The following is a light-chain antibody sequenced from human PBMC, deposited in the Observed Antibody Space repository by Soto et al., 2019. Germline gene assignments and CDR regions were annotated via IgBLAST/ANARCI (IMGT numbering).Light chain of an antibody. V-gene: IGKV1-27*01. CDR3: XXXNSAPFT. Sequence: DIQMTQSPSSLXXSXXXRVTXTXRASXXXXXXLAWYQQKPGKVPKLLIYAASTLQSGVPSRFSGSGSGTDFTLTISXLQPXXXATXXXXXXNSAPFTFGPGTKVDIK. CDR2: AAS. J-gene: IGKJ3*01. CDR1: XXXXXX.